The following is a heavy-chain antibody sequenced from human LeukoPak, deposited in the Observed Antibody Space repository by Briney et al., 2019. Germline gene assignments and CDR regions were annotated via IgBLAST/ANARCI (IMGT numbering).Heavy chain of an antibody. CDR3: ARVTPGYHLWRIGGPFDY. J-gene: IGHJ4*02. Sequence: PSETLSLTCAVYGGSFSGYYWSWIRQPPGKGLEWIGEINHSGSTNYNPSLKSRVTISVDTSKNQFSLKLSSVTAADTAVYYCARVTPGYHLWRIGGPFDYWGQGTLVTVSS. V-gene: IGHV4-34*01. D-gene: IGHD2-2*01. CDR1: GGSFSGYY. CDR2: INHSGST.